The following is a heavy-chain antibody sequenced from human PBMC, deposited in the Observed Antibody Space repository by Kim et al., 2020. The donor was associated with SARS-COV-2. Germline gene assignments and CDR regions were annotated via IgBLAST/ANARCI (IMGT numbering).Heavy chain of an antibody. CDR1: GFTFSSYC. J-gene: IGHJ6*02. D-gene: IGHD3-10*01. Sequence: GGSLRLSCAACGFTFSSYCMHWVRQAPGKGREWVAVIWYDGSNKYYSDSVKGRFTISRDNSKNTLYLQMNSLRAEDRAVYYCARDIYYYGSGSQWGMDVWGQGTTVTVSS. CDR3: ARDIYYYGSGSQWGMDV. V-gene: IGHV3-33*01. CDR2: IWYDGSNK.